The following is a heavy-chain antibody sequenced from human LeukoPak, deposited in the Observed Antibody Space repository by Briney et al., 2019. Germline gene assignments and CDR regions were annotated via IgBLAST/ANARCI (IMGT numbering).Heavy chain of an antibody. V-gene: IGHV3-23*01. J-gene: IGHJ3*01. D-gene: IGHD6-19*01. CDR2: VIGDGRHK. Sequence: GGSLRLSCVASGFTFSSFAMAWVRQAPGKGLEWVASVIGDGRHKYYIESVKGHFTVSRDNPKNTVYLQMTSLRPVDTAIYYCARVRFGSEWYSSDAFAFWGQGTMVTVAS. CDR1: GFTFSSFA. CDR3: ARVRFGSEWYSSDAFAF.